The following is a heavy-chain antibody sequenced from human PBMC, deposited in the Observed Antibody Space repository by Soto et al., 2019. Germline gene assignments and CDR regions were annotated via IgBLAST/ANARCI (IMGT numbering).Heavy chain of an antibody. CDR1: GFTFSRHA. Sequence: GGSLRLSCTASGFTFSRHAMTWVRQAPGKGLEWVSGLSDSGGSIYYADSVKGRFTISRDNSKNTQYLQMSSLRADDTAVYYCVKGEYYYDSSGYYPFDYWGQGTLVTVSS. J-gene: IGHJ4*02. CDR2: LSDSGGSI. V-gene: IGHV3-23*01. D-gene: IGHD3-22*01. CDR3: VKGEYYYDSSGYYPFDY.